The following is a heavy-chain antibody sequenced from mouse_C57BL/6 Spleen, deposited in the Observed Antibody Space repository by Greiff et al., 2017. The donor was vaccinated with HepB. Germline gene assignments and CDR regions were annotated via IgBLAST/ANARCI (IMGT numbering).Heavy chain of an antibody. D-gene: IGHD2-4*01. CDR1: GFTYSSYT. CDR2: ISGGGGNT. Sequence: EVKLVESGGGLVKPGGSLKLSCAASGFTYSSYTMSWVRQTPEKRLEWVATISGGGGNTYYPDSVKGRFTISRDNAKNTLYLQMSSLRSEDTALYYCARHGYDYDGYFDYWGQGTTLTVSS. J-gene: IGHJ2*01. CDR3: ARHGYDYDGYFDY. V-gene: IGHV5-9*01.